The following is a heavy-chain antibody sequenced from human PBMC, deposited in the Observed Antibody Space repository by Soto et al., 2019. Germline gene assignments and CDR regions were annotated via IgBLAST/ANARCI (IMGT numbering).Heavy chain of an antibody. CDR1: GFTFSSYA. V-gene: IGHV3-30-3*01. D-gene: IGHD3-10*01. Sequence: QVQLVESGGGVVQPGRSLRLSCAASGFTFSSYAMHWVRQAPGKGLEWVAVISYDGSNKYYADSVKGRFTISSDNSKNTLYLQMNSLRAEDTAVYYCARDLWFVRTYYSYGMDVWGQGTTVTVSS. CDR3: ARDLWFVRTYYSYGMDV. J-gene: IGHJ6*02. CDR2: ISYDGSNK.